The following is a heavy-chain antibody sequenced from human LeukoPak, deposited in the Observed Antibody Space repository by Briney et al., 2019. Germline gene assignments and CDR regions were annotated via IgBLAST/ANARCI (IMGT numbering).Heavy chain of an antibody. Sequence: GGSLRLSCAASGFTFSDFYMSWIRQAPGKGLEWVSTISSSSSYIYYADSVKGRFTISRDNAKNSLYLQMNSLRAEDTAVYYCARSREMATNPGFDYWGQGTLVTVSS. D-gene: IGHD5-24*01. CDR1: GFTFSDFY. J-gene: IGHJ4*02. CDR2: ISSSSSYI. CDR3: ARSREMATNPGFDY. V-gene: IGHV3-11*06.